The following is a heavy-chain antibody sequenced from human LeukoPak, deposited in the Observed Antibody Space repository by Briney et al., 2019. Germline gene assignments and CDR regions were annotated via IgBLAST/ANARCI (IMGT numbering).Heavy chain of an antibody. CDR2: IYYSGIT. Sequence: SETLSLTCTVSGASISSYYWSWIRQPPGKGLEWIGYIYYSGITNYNPSLKSRVTMSVDTSKDQFSLRLSSVTAADTAVYYCARLLSGTTLDYWGQGTPVTVSS. CDR3: ARLLSGTTLDY. CDR1: GASISSYY. D-gene: IGHD4-17*01. J-gene: IGHJ4*02. V-gene: IGHV4-59*08.